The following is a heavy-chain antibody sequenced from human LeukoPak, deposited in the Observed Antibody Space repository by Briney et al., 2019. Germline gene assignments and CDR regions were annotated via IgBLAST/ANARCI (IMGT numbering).Heavy chain of an antibody. D-gene: IGHD3-10*01. Sequence: ASVTVSCKASGYTFTGYYMHWVRQAPGQGLEGMGWINPNSGGTNYAQKFQGRVTMTRDRSISTAYMELSRLRSDDTAVYYCARDKGKYAMDVWGQGTTVTVSS. CDR3: ARDKGKYAMDV. J-gene: IGHJ6*02. CDR2: INPNSGGT. V-gene: IGHV1-2*02. CDR1: GYTFTGYY.